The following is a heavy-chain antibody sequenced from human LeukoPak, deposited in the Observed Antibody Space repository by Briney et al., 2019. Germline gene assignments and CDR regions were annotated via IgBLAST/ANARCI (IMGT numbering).Heavy chain of an antibody. CDR1: GGSFSGYY. CDR3: ARGRGYYHYYYMDV. Sequence: SETLSLTCAVYGGSFSGYYWSWIRQPPGKGLEWIGEINHSGSTNYNPSPKSRVTISVDTSKNQFSLKLSSATAADTAVYYCARGRGYYHYYYMDVWGKGTTVTVSS. V-gene: IGHV4-34*01. D-gene: IGHD3-3*01. J-gene: IGHJ6*03. CDR2: INHSGST.